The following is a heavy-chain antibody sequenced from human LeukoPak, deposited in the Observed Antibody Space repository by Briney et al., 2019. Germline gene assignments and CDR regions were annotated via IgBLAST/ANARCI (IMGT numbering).Heavy chain of an antibody. V-gene: IGHV3-23*01. J-gene: IGHJ3*02. D-gene: IGHD1-26*01. CDR1: GFTFSSSA. Sequence: GGSLRLSCAASGFTFSSSAMSWVRQAPGRGLEWVSSITDSGDGTYYADSVKGRFTISRDDSKNTLYLQMNSLRAEDTAVYYCARDRAPWSSRTHAFDIWGQGTMVIVSS. CDR3: ARDRAPWSSRTHAFDI. CDR2: ITDSGDGT.